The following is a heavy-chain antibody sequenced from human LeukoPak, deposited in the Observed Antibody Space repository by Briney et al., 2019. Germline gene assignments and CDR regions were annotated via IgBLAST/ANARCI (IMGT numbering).Heavy chain of an antibody. Sequence: ASVKVSCKASGGTFSSYAISWVRQAPGQGLEWMGGIIPIFGTANYAQKFQGRVTITADESTSTAYMELSSLRSEDTAVYYRARDQGPRYSSSWYPVGSLDYWGQGTLVTVSS. CDR2: IIPIFGTA. V-gene: IGHV1-69*01. D-gene: IGHD6-13*01. J-gene: IGHJ4*02. CDR3: ARDQGPRYSSSWYPVGSLDY. CDR1: GGTFSSYA.